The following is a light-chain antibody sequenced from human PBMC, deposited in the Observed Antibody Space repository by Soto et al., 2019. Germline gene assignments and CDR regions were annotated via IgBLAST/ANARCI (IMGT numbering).Light chain of an antibody. CDR2: AAS. CDR3: QQYYSYPLT. CDR1: QGISSF. Sequence: AIRMTQSPPSFCASTGDRVTITCRASQGISSFLAWYQQKPGKAPKLLIYAASTLQSGVPSRFSGSGSGTDFTLTISCLQSEDFATYYCQQYYSYPLTFGGGTKVEIK. V-gene: IGKV1-8*01. J-gene: IGKJ4*01.